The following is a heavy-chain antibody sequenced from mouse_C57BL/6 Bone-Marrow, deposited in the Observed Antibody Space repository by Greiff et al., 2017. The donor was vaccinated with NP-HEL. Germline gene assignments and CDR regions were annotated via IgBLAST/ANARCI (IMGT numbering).Heavy chain of an antibody. J-gene: IGHJ3*01. CDR3: ATSLYYDYDGFAY. D-gene: IGHD2-4*01. V-gene: IGHV2-9-1*01. Sequence: QVQLQQSGPGLVAPSQSLSITCTVSGFSLTSYAISWVRQPPGKGLEWLGVIWTGGGTNYNSALKSRLSISKDNSKSQVFLKMNSLQTDDTARYYCATSLYYDYDGFAYWGQGTLVTVSA. CDR2: IWTGGGT. CDR1: GFSLTSYA.